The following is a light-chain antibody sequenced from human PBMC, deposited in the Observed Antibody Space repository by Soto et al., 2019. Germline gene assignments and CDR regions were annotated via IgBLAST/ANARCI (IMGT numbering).Light chain of an antibody. Sequence: QSALTQPASVSGSPGQSITISCTGTNSDVGGYNYVSWYQQHPGKATKLMIYEVSNRPSGVSNRFSGSKSGNTASLTISGLQAEDEADYYCSSYTSTTTVVFGGGTKLTVL. J-gene: IGLJ3*02. CDR2: EVS. CDR3: SSYTSTTTVV. CDR1: NSDVGGYNY. V-gene: IGLV2-14*01.